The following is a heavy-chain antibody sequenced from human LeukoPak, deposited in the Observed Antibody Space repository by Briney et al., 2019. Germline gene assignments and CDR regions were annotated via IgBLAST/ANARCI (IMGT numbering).Heavy chain of an antibody. CDR3: AKGSVGSSSLNGFDP. V-gene: IGHV3-43*01. J-gene: IGHJ5*02. D-gene: IGHD6-13*01. Sequence: GGSLRLSCAASGFTFDDYTMHWVRQAPGKGLEWVSLISWDGGSTYYADSVKGRFTISRDNSKNSLHLQMNSLRTEDTALYYCAKGSVGSSSLNGFDPWGQGTLVTVSS. CDR1: GFTFDDYT. CDR2: ISWDGGST.